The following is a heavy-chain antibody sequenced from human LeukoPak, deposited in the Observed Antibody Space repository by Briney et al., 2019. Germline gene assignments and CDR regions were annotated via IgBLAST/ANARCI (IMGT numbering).Heavy chain of an antibody. Sequence: PSETLSLTCTVSGGSVSSYYWSWIRQPPGKGLEWIGYIYYSGSTNYNPSLKSRVTISVDTSKNQFSLKLSSVTVADTAVYYCAREVCSGGSCYFDYWGQGTLVTVSS. CDR3: AREVCSGGSCYFDY. V-gene: IGHV4-59*02. D-gene: IGHD2-15*01. CDR2: IYYSGST. J-gene: IGHJ4*02. CDR1: GGSVSSYY.